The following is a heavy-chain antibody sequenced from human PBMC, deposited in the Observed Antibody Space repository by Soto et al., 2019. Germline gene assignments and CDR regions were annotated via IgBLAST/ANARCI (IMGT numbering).Heavy chain of an antibody. J-gene: IGHJ5*02. Sequence: EVQLVESGGGLVKPGGSLRLSCTFTFISYSLNWVRQAPGKGLEWVSSISSGSAYIKYADSLKGRFTISRDNANNLLYLQMSSLRVDDTAVYYCTRDQGGSYDSWFDPWGQGTLVTVSS. CDR1: TFISYS. CDR3: TRDQGGSYDSWFDP. CDR2: ISSGSAYI. V-gene: IGHV3-21*06. D-gene: IGHD1-26*01.